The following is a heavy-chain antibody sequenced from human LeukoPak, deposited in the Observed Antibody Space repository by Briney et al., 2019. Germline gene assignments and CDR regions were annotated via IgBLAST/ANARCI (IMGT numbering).Heavy chain of an antibody. CDR2: IFYSGST. V-gene: IGHV4-31*03. Sequence: SQTLSLTCTVSGGSIDRGGNYWSWIRQHPGGGLQWIGNIFYSGSTDYNPSLKSRVTISVDTSKNQFSLKLSSVTAADTAVYYCARDNLYSYCSSTSCQYYFDYWGQGTLVTVSS. J-gene: IGHJ4*02. D-gene: IGHD2-2*01. CDR3: ARDNLYSYCSSTSCQYYFDY. CDR1: GGSIDRGGNY.